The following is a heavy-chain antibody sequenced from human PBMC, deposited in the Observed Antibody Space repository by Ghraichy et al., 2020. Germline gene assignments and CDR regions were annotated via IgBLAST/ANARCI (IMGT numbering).Heavy chain of an antibody. J-gene: IGHJ4*02. CDR1: GGSFSGYY. D-gene: IGHD6-13*01. CDR3: ARGGFYSSSWYGY. CDR2: INHSGST. Sequence: SETLSLTCAVYGGSFSGYYWSWIRQPPGKGLEWIGEINHSGSTNYNPSLKSRVTISVDTSKNQFSLKLSSVTAADTAVYYCARGGFYSSSWYGYWGQGTLVTVSS. V-gene: IGHV4-34*01.